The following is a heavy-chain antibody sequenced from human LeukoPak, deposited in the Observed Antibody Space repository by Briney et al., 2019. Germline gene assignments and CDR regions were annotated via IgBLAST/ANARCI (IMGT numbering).Heavy chain of an antibody. CDR3: ANLAGYGGNDAFDI. V-gene: IGHV1-69*13. CDR1: GGTFSSYA. Sequence: ASVKVSCKASGGTFSSYAISWVRQAPGQGLEWMGGIIPIFGTANYAQKFQGRVTITADESTSTAYMELSSLRSEDTAVYYCANLAGYGGNDAFDIWGQGTMVTVSS. J-gene: IGHJ3*02. CDR2: IIPIFGTA. D-gene: IGHD4-23*01.